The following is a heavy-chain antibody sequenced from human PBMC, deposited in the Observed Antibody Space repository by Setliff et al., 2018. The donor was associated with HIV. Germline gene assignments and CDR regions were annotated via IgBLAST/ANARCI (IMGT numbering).Heavy chain of an antibody. J-gene: IGHJ5*02. CDR3: ARDFGGYCSSVSCPGLFDP. Sequence: SETLSLTCAVSGYSISSGYYWGWIRQPPGKGLEWVGSIYHSGTTYYNPSLKSRVTISVDTSKTQFSLKLSSVRSEDTAVYYCARDFGGYCSSVSCPGLFDPWGQGTLVTVSS. CDR2: IYHSGTT. D-gene: IGHD2-15*01. V-gene: IGHV4-38-2*02. CDR1: GYSISSGYY.